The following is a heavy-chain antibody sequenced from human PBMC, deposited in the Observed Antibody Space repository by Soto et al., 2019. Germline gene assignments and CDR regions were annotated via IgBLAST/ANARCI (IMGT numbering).Heavy chain of an antibody. J-gene: IGHJ6*02. V-gene: IGHV3-30-3*01. CDR3: AREHWGDYYYYYGMDV. D-gene: IGHD3-16*01. CDR1: GFTFSSYA. CDR2: ISYDGSNK. Sequence: GGSLRPSCAASGFTFSSYAMHWVRQAPGRGLEWVAVISYDGSNKYYADSVKGRFTISRDNSKNTLYLQMNSLRAEDTAVYYCAREHWGDYYYYYGMDVWGQGTTVTVSS.